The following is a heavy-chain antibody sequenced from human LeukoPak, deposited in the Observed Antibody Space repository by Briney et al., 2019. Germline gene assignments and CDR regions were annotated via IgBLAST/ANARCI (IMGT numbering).Heavy chain of an antibody. D-gene: IGHD1-26*01. CDR1: GFTFSSYS. Sequence: NPGGSLRLSCAASGFTFSSYSMSWVRQAPGKGLEWVSSISSSSSYIYYADSVKGRFTISRDNAKNSLYLQMNSLRAEDTAVYYCARSSGSYGPQEAFDIWGQGTMVTVSS. V-gene: IGHV3-21*01. J-gene: IGHJ3*02. CDR2: ISSSSSYI. CDR3: ARSSGSYGPQEAFDI.